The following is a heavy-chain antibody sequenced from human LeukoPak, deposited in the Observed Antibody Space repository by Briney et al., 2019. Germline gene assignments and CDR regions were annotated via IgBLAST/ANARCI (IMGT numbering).Heavy chain of an antibody. V-gene: IGHV3-7*05. CDR1: GFTFSSYW. CDR2: IKQDGSET. Sequence: AGGSLRLSCAAPGFTFSSYWMSWVRQAPGKGLEWVANIKQDGSETYYVDSVKGRFTISRDNAKNSLFLQMNSLRAEDTAVYYCAADPEYTSGAWGQGTLVTVSS. D-gene: IGHD6-19*01. J-gene: IGHJ5*02. CDR3: AADPEYTSGA.